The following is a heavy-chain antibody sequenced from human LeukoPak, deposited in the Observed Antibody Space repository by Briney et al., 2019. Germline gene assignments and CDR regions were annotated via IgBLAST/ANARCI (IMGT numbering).Heavy chain of an antibody. CDR1: GFTFSTYG. CDR2: IRYDGSNK. CDR3: AKDHYYGDYADY. J-gene: IGHJ4*02. Sequence: GGSLRLSCAASGFTFSTYGMHWVRQAPGKGLEWVAFIRYDGSNKYYADSVKGRFTISRDNSKNTLYLQMDSLRAEDTAVHYCAKDHYYGDYADYWGQGTLVTVSS. D-gene: IGHD4-17*01. V-gene: IGHV3-30*02.